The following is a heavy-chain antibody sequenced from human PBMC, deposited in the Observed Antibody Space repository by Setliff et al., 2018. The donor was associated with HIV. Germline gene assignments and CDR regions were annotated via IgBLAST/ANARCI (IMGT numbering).Heavy chain of an antibody. Sequence: SETLSLTCTVSDRGTYNWNWIRQPAGRGLEWIGRIYTSGSTNYNPSLKSRVTISVDTSKNQFSLKLSSVTAADTAVYYCAREDYYYYGMDVWGQGTTVTVSS. CDR3: AREDYYYYGMDV. V-gene: IGHV4-4*07. CDR1: DRGTYN. J-gene: IGHJ6*02. CDR2: IYTSGST.